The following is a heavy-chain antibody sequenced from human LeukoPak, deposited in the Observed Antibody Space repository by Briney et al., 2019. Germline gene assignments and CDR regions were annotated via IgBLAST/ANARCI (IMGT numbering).Heavy chain of an antibody. CDR2: IYPGDSDT. D-gene: IGHD6-13*01. Sequence: GESLKISCKGSGYTFTSYWIGWVRQLPGKGLEWMGIIYPGDSDTRYSPSLQGQVTISADKSISTAYLQWRSLKASDTAMYYCARQGYSSSWYYLDHWGQGTLVTVSS. CDR1: GYTFTSYW. J-gene: IGHJ4*02. V-gene: IGHV5-51*01. CDR3: ARQGYSSSWYYLDH.